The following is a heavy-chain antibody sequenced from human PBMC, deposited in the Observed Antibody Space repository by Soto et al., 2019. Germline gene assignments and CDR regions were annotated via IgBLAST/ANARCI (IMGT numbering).Heavy chain of an antibody. Sequence: GASVKVSCKASGGTFSSYAISWVRQAPGQGLEWMGGIIPIFGTANYAQKFQGRVTITADESTSTAYMELSSLRSEDTAVYYCARDRAGTVYFDYWGQGTLVTVSS. V-gene: IGHV1-69*13. CDR2: IIPIFGTA. CDR1: GGTFSSYA. CDR3: ARDRAGTVYFDY. J-gene: IGHJ4*02. D-gene: IGHD6-19*01.